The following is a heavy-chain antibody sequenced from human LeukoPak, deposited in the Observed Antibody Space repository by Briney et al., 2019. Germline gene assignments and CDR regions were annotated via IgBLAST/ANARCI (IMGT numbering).Heavy chain of an antibody. J-gene: IGHJ3*02. CDR3: ARARYVNSFYAFDI. V-gene: IGHV4-59*01. D-gene: IGHD3-9*01. Sequence: SETLSLTCAVYGGSFSGYYWTWIRQPPGKGLEWIGYLSKSGNTNYSPSLKSRVTIFGDTSKNQFFLKLSSVTAADTAVYYCARARYVNSFYAFDIWGQGTLVTVSS. CDR1: GGSFSGYY. CDR2: LSKSGNT.